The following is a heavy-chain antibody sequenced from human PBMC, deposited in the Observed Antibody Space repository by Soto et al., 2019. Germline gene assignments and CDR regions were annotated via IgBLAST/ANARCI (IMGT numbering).Heavy chain of an antibody. CDR1: GDSFSNKW. J-gene: IGHJ6*02. D-gene: IGHD5-12*01. V-gene: IGHV5-51*01. CDR2: IHPDDSDS. CDR3: ARLSGYSSGYYYGIDV. Sequence: GESLKISCNGSGDSFSNKWIGWVRQMPGKGLEWMGIIHPDDSDSRYTPSFQGQVTISADRSISTTYLQWATLKASDTATYVCARLSGYSSGYYYGIDVWGQGTTVTVSS.